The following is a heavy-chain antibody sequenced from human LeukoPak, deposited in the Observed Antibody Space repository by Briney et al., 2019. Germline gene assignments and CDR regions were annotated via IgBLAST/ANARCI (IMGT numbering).Heavy chain of an antibody. Sequence: ASVTVSCKASGYTFTSYGISWVRQAPGQGLELMGCISAYNGNTNYAQKLQGRVTMTTDTSTSTAYMELRSLRSDDTAVYYCARDREWLLPYPNPFDYWGQGTLVTVSS. CDR2: ISAYNGNT. CDR3: ARDREWLLPYPNPFDY. J-gene: IGHJ4*02. D-gene: IGHD3-22*01. CDR1: GYTFTSYG. V-gene: IGHV1-18*01.